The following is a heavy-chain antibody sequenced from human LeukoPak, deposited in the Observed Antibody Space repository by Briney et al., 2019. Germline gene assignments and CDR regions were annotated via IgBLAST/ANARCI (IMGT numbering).Heavy chain of an antibody. Sequence: PGGSLRLSCAASGFKFDDYAKHWVRQAPGKGLEWVSGISWNSASIDYVDSVKGRFTISRDNAKNSVYLQMNSLRADDMALYYCTKGNAYDFWCGPMDVWGSGTTVTVSS. CDR1: GFKFDDYA. J-gene: IGHJ6*03. D-gene: IGHD3-3*01. CDR2: ISWNSASI. V-gene: IGHV3-9*03. CDR3: TKGNAYDFWCGPMDV.